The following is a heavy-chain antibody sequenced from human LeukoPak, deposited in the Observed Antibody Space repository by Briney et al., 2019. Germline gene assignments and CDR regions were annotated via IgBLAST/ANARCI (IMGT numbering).Heavy chain of an antibody. CDR1: GGSISSSSSDYY. V-gene: IGHV4-39*01. Sequence: SETLSLTCTVSGGSISSSSSDYYWGWVRQPPGKGLEWIGSISYSGSTYYNPSLKSRVTISADTSSNQFSLKLTSVTAADTAVYYCARQHSPGYFDYWGQGTLVTVSS. D-gene: IGHD1-14*01. CDR2: ISYSGST. CDR3: ARQHSPGYFDY. J-gene: IGHJ4*02.